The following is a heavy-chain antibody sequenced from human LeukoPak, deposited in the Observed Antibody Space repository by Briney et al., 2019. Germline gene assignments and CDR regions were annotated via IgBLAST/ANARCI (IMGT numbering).Heavy chain of an antibody. D-gene: IGHD1-26*01. CDR1: GGSISSYY. CDR3: ARPFSGSYSDAFDL. V-gene: IGHV4-59*01. Sequence: SETLSLTCTVSGGSISSYYWSWIRQPPGKGLEWIGYIYYSGSINYNPSLKSRVTISEDTSKNQFSLKLRSVTAADTAVYYCARPFSGSYSDAFDLWGQGAMVTVSS. J-gene: IGHJ3*01. CDR2: IYYSGSI.